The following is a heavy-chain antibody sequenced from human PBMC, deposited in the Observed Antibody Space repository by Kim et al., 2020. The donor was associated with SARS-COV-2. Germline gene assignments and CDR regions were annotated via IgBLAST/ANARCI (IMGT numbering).Heavy chain of an antibody. CDR2: NCGNGYT. V-gene: IGHV1-3*01. Sequence: NCGNGYTKYSEKFQGRVTITCDTSANTGYMELNSLRSEDTAVYYCAKIGHWGQGTLVTVSS. J-gene: IGHJ4*02. CDR3: AKIGH.